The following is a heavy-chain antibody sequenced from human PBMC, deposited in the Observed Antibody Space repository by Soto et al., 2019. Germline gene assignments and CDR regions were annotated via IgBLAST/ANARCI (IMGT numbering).Heavy chain of an antibody. V-gene: IGHV3-72*01. J-gene: IGHJ4*02. CDR2: TKNKATSYTT. CDR3: AKDSYDILTSDY. D-gene: IGHD3-9*01. Sequence: GGSLRLSCATSGFTFSDHYMDWVRQAPGKGLEWVGRTKNKATSYTTEYAASVKGRFTISRDNSQNSLYLQMNSLKIEDTAVYYCAKDSYDILTSDYWGQGTLVTVSS. CDR1: GFTFSDHY.